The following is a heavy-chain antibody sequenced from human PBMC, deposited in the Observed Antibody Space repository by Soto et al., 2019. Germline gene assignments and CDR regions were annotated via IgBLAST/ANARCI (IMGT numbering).Heavy chain of an antibody. J-gene: IGHJ5*02. V-gene: IGHV3-23*01. D-gene: IGHD5-18*01. CDR1: GFSFSSSA. CDR2: ISESGDNT. CDR3: AKGGYTYGLDP. Sequence: LRLSCAASGFSFSSSAMSWVRQAPGKGLEWVSAISESGDNTFYADSVKGRFTISRENSNNALYLQMDTLRAEDTALYFCAKGGYTYGLDPWGQGTLVTVSS.